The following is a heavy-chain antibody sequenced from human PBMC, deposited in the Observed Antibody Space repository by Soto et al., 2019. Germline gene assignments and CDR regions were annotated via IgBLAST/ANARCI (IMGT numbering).Heavy chain of an antibody. Sequence: SETLSLTCTVSGGTISSANWWNWVRQSPGKGLEWIGHVYHSGTSNFNPSLRSRVTMSVDKSKNQFSLKVTSVTAADTAVYYCVTAFDSSGYGYFDIWGQGAKVTVSS. CDR1: GGTISSANW. J-gene: IGHJ3*02. CDR3: VTAFDSSGYGYFDI. D-gene: IGHD3-22*01. CDR2: VYHSGTS. V-gene: IGHV4-4*02.